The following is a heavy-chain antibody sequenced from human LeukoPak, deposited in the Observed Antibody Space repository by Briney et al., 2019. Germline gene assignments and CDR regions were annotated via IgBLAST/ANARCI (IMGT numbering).Heavy chain of an antibody. CDR3: ARDRLTTVTTFHFDY. CDR2: IWSDSTNK. J-gene: IGHJ4*02. D-gene: IGHD4-17*01. V-gene: IGHV3-33*01. Sequence: GGSLRLSCAASGFTFSTYAMHWVRQAPGKGLEWVAVIWSDSTNKYYADSVRGRFTISRDNFKNTLYLQMSSLRAADTAMYYCARDRLTTVTTFHFDYWGQGTLVSVSS. CDR1: GFTFSTYA.